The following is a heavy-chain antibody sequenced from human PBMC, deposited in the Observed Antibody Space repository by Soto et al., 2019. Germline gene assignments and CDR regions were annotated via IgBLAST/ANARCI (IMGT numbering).Heavy chain of an antibody. V-gene: IGHV3-53*01. J-gene: IGHJ6*02. Sequence: GGSLRLSCAASGFTVSSNYMSWVRQAPGKGLEWVSVIYSGGSTYYADSVKGRFTISRDNSKNTLYLQMNSLRAEDTAVYYCARRAAARPGYYYGMDVWGQGTTVTVSS. CDR2: IYSGGST. D-gene: IGHD6-13*01. CDR1: GFTVSSNY. CDR3: ARRAAARPGYYYGMDV.